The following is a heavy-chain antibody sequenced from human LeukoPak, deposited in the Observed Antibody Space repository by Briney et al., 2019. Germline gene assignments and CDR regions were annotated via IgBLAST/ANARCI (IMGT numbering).Heavy chain of an antibody. CDR3: ARGDRPREIPPLIRKKNAFDI. Sequence: SETLSLTCSVSGGSIGSSSYYWGWIRQPPGKGLEWIGSIFRTGSTYYSASLKSRVSISVDTSKNQFSLKLSSVTAADTAVYYCARGDRPREIPPLIRKKNAFDIWGQGTMVTVSS. CDR1: GGSIGSSSYY. CDR2: IFRTGST. V-gene: IGHV4-39*07. D-gene: IGHD2-8*01. J-gene: IGHJ3*02.